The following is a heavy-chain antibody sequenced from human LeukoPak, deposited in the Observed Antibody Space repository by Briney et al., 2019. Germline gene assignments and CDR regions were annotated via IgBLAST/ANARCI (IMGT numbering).Heavy chain of an antibody. CDR1: GYTFTGYY. CDR2: INPNSGGT. V-gene: IGHV1-2*02. J-gene: IGHJ6*03. Sequence: ASVKVSCKASGYTFTGYYMHWVRQAPGQGLEWMGWINPNSGGTNYAQKFQGRVTMTRDTSISTAYMELSRLRSDDTAVYYCARGYPLWRSTSLYYVDVWGKGTTVTVSS. D-gene: IGHD2-2*01. CDR3: ARGYPLWRSTSLYYVDV.